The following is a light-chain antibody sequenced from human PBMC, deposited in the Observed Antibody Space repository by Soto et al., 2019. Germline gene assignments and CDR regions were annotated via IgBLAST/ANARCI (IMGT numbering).Light chain of an antibody. CDR2: EVS. V-gene: IGLV2-14*01. Sequence: QSVLAQPSSVSGSPGQSITISCTGTSTDVGGYNYVSWYQHHPGKGPKLIIYEVSNRPSGVSDRFSGSKSGNKASLIISNLEAEDESDHYCGSYTSTDTPFVFGTGTKSPS. J-gene: IGLJ1*01. CDR3: GSYTSTDTPFV. CDR1: STDVGGYNY.